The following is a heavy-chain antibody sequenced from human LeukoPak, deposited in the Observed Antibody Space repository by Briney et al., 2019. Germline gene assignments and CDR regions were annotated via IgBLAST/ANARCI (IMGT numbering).Heavy chain of an antibody. CDR1: GYTFTSYD. V-gene: IGHV1-8*03. D-gene: IGHD2-2*01. Sequence: ASVKVSCKASGYTFTSYDINWVRQATGQGLEWMGWMNPNGGNTGYAQKFQGRDTITSNTSISTAYMELSSLRSEDTAVYYSARGRTRSSTSCLGYWGQGTLVSVSS. J-gene: IGHJ4*02. CDR2: MNPNGGNT. CDR3: ARGRTRSSTSCLGY.